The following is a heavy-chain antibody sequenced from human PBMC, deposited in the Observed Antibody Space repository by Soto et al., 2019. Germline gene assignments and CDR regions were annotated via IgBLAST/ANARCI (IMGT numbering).Heavy chain of an antibody. CDR1: GGSISGSPYH. Sequence: LSLTCTVSGGSISGSPYHWGWIRQPPGKGLEWIGSIDDSGKVYYNPSLTGRATLLVDTSKNRFSLNLNSVTAADTAVYYCAIPPPIEVAGPDYWGQGTLVTVSS. CDR3: AIPPPIEVAGPDY. V-gene: IGHV4-39*02. J-gene: IGHJ4*02. D-gene: IGHD6-19*01. CDR2: IDDSGKV.